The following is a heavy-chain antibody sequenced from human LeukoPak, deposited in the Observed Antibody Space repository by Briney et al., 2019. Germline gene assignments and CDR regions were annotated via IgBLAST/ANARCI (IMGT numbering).Heavy chain of an antibody. J-gene: IGHJ5*02. V-gene: IGHV1-46*01. CDR3: ARVTYYYGSADNWFDP. Sequence: ASVKVSCKASGYTFTSYYMHWVRQAPGQGLEWMGIINPSGGSTSYAQKFQGRVTMTRDTSTSTVYMELSSLRSEDTAVYYCARVTYYYGSADNWFDPWGQGTLVTVSS. D-gene: IGHD3-10*01. CDR1: GYTFTSYY. CDR2: INPSGGST.